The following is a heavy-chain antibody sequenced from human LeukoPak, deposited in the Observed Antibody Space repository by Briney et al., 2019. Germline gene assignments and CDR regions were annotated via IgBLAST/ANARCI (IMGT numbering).Heavy chain of an antibody. CDR2: IYTSGST. D-gene: IGHD3-9*01. CDR3: ARVLRYFDWRGDGMDV. Sequence: SQTLSLTCTVSGGSISSGSYYWSWIRQPAGKGLEWIGRIYTSGSTNYNPSLKSRVTISVDTSKNQFSLKLSSVAAADTAVYYCARVLRYFDWRGDGMDVWGQGTTVTVSS. V-gene: IGHV4-61*02. J-gene: IGHJ6*02. CDR1: GGSISSGSYY.